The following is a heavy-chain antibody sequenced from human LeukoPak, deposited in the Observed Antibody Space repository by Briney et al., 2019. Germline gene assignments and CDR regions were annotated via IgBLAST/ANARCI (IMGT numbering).Heavy chain of an antibody. J-gene: IGHJ4*02. CDR1: GGSISSGSYY. CDR3: ALNVDTAMVYDY. D-gene: IGHD5-18*01. CDR2: IYTSGST. Sequence: SQTLSLTCTVSGGSISSGSYYWSWIRQPAGKGLEWIGRIYTSGSTNYNPSLKSRVTISVDTSKNQFSLKLSSVTAADTAVYYCALNVDTAMVYDYWGQGTLVTVSS. V-gene: IGHV4-61*02.